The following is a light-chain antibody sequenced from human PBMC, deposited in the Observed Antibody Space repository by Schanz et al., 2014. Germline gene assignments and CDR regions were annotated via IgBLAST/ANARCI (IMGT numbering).Light chain of an antibody. CDR3: QQYNNWPPLT. J-gene: IGKJ4*01. CDR2: GAS. V-gene: IGKV3-15*01. CDR1: QSVSNN. Sequence: EIVLTQSPGTLSLSPGERATLSCRASQSVSNNYLAWYQQKPGQAPRLLIYGASTRATGIPARFSGSGSGTEFTLTISSLQSEDFAVYYCQQYNNWPPLTFGGGTKVEFK.